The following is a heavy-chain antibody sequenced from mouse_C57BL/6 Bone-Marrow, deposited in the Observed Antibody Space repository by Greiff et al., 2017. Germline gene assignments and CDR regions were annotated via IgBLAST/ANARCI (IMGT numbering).Heavy chain of an antibody. CDR2: INSDGGST. J-gene: IGHJ1*03. Sequence: EVKVIESGGGLVQPGESLKLSCESNEYEFPSHDMSWVRKTPEKRLELVAAINSDGGSTYYPDTMERRFIISRDNTKKTLYLQMSSLRSEDTALYYCARPIYYGGYFDVWGTGTTVTVSS. D-gene: IGHD2-13*01. V-gene: IGHV5-2*01. CDR1: EYEFPSHD. CDR3: ARPIYYGGYFDV.